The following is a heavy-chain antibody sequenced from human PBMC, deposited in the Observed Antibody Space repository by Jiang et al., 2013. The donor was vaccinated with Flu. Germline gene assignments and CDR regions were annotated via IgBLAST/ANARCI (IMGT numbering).Heavy chain of an antibody. D-gene: IGHD3-3*01. CDR3: AINFYYDFWSGLRTDYYYYGMDV. V-gene: IGHV4-39*01. CDR1: GGSISSSSYY. J-gene: IGHJ6*02. Sequence: GPGLVKPSETLSLTCTVSGGSISSSSYYWGWIRQPPGKGLEWIGSIYYSGSTYYNPSLKSRVTISVDTSKNQFSLKLSSVTAADTAVYYCAINFYYDFWSGLRTDYYYYGMDVWGQGTTVTVSS. CDR2: IYYSGST.